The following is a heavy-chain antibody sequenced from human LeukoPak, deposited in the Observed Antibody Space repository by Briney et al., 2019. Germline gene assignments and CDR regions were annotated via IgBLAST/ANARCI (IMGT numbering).Heavy chain of an antibody. Sequence: GASVKVSCKVSGYTLTELSMHWVRQAPGQGLEWMGIINPSGGSTSYAQKFQGRVTMTRDMSTSTVYMELSSLRSEDTAVYYCARKLKVGANAFDIWGQGTMVTVSS. V-gene: IGHV1-46*01. CDR3: ARKLKVGANAFDI. CDR1: GYTLTELS. J-gene: IGHJ3*02. CDR2: INPSGGST. D-gene: IGHD1-26*01.